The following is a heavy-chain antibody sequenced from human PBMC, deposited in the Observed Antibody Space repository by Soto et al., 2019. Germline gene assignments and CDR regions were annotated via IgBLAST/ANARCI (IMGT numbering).Heavy chain of an antibody. CDR3: ASSVGRYDFWSGYGTFDY. J-gene: IGHJ4*02. CDR2: TYYRSKWYN. Sequence: SQTLSLTCAISGDSVSSNSAAWNWIRQSPSRGLEWLGRTYYRSKWYNDYAVSVKSRITINPDTSKNQFSLQLNSVTPEDTAVYYCASSVGRYDFWSGYGTFDYWGQGTLVTVSS. CDR1: GDSVSSNSAA. D-gene: IGHD3-3*01. V-gene: IGHV6-1*01.